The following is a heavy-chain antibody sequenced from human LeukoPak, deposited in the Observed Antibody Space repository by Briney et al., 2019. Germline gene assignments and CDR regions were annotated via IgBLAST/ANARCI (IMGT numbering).Heavy chain of an antibody. CDR3: AKDRANWAIDD. CDR2: IGGDGIA. CDR1: GFTFTDHS. Sequence: GESLRLSCVASGFTFTDHSMNWVRQAPGKGLEWISYIGGDGIAFYADSVKGRFTASKDDARKSMYLQMNSPRVEDTAVYYCAKDRANWAIDDWGQGTQVTVSS. V-gene: IGHV3-69-1*01. D-gene: IGHD3-16*01. J-gene: IGHJ4*02.